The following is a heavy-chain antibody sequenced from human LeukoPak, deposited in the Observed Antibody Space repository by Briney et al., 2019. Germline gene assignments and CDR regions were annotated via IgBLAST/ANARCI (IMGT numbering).Heavy chain of an antibody. CDR3: ARGEVVPAASHAFDI. V-gene: IGHV1-46*01. CDR1: GYTFTSYY. J-gene: IGHJ3*02. Sequence: ASVKVSCKASGYTFTSYYMHWVRQAPGQGLEWMGIINPSGGSTSYAQKFQGRVTMTRDTSTSTVYMELSSLRSEDTAVYYCARGEVVPAASHAFDIWGQGTMVTVSS. CDR2: INPSGGST. D-gene: IGHD2-2*01.